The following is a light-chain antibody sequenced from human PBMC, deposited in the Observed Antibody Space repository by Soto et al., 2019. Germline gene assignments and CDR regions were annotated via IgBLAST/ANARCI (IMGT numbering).Light chain of an antibody. J-gene: IGKJ4*01. V-gene: IGKV3-11*01. Sequence: IVLTQSPATLSLSPGERATLSCRARQTVSSYLSWYQHKPGQAPRLLIYGVSNRATGIPARFSGSGSGTVFTLTISSLEPEDSAVYYRQQRYNWLTFGGGTKVEIK. CDR1: QTVSSY. CDR2: GVS. CDR3: QQRYNWLT.